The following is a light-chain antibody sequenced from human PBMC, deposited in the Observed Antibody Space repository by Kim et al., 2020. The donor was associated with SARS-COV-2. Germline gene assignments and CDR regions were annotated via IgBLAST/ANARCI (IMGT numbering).Light chain of an antibody. V-gene: IGKV3-20*01. CDR2: GTS. CDR1: QSVASNH. CDR3: QQYDRPPYT. Sequence: LSPGDRVTLSCRASQSVASNHLAWFQQKPGQAPRLLIYGTSSRAPAIPDRFSASGSGTDFTLTISRLEPEDFTIYYCQQYDRPPYTFGQGTKLE. J-gene: IGKJ2*01.